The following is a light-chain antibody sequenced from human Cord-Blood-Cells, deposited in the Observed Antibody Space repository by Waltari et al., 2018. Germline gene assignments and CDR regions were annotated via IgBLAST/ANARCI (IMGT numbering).Light chain of an antibody. CDR3: CSYAGSYTFNV. V-gene: IGLV2-11*01. J-gene: IGLJ1*01. CDR2: DVS. Sequence: QSALTQPRSVSGSPGQSVTISCTGTRSDVVGSNYASWYQQHPGKAPKLMIYDVSKRPSGVPDRFSGSKSGNTASLTISGLQAEDEADYYCCSYAGSYTFNVFGTGTKVTVL. CDR1: RSDVVGSNY.